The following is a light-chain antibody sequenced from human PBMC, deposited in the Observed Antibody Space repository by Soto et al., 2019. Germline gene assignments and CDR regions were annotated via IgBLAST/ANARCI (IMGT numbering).Light chain of an antibody. CDR2: GVS. J-gene: IGKJ2*01. CDR1: QSVTSRY. V-gene: IGKV3-20*01. Sequence: ENVLTQSPGTLSLSPGERATLSCRATQSVTSRYFAWYQQKPGQAPMLLIYGVSSRATDIPDRFSGSGSGTDFTLTISRLEPEDFVVYYCQQYSTLPHTFGQGTKVEFK. CDR3: QQYSTLPHT.